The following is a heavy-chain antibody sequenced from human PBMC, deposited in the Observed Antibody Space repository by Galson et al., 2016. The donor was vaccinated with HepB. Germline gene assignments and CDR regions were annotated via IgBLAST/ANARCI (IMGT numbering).Heavy chain of an antibody. J-gene: IGHJ6*02. Sequence: SVKVSCKASGYTFTSYAMTWVRQAPGQGLEWMGWINAANGLTKYADGLQGRVVMTTDTSTDTAYMELRNLRSDDMAVYYCARDGLRFLEWLRDGMDVWGQGTTVTVSS. CDR1: GYTFTSYA. CDR2: INAANGLT. V-gene: IGHV1-18*03. CDR3: ARDGLRFLEWLRDGMDV. D-gene: IGHD3-3*01.